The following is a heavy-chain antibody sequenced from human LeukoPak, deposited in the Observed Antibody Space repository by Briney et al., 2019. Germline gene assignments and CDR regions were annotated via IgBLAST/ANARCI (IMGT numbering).Heavy chain of an antibody. CDR3: ARPQDYGSGSSDAFDI. Sequence: SETLSLTCTVSGGSISSSSYYWGWIRQPPGKGLEWIGSIYYSGSTYYNPSLKSRVTISVDTSKNQFSLKLSSVTAADTAVYYCARPQDYGSGSSDAFDIWGQGTMVTVSS. V-gene: IGHV4-39*07. J-gene: IGHJ3*02. CDR2: IYYSGST. D-gene: IGHD3-10*01. CDR1: GGSISSSSYY.